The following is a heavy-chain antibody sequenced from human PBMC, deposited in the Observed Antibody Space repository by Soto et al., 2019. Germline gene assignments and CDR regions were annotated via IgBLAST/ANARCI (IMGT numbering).Heavy chain of an antibody. V-gene: IGHV3-23*01. D-gene: IGHD2-2*01. CDR1: GFTFSSYA. Sequence: PVGSLRLSCAASGFTFSSYAMSWVRQAPGKGLEWVSAISGSGGSTYYADSVKGRFTISRDNSKNTLYLQMNSLRAEDTAVYYCAKAPKLLLGYCSSTSCEYFDYWGQGTLVTVSS. J-gene: IGHJ4*02. CDR2: ISGSGGST. CDR3: AKAPKLLLGYCSSTSCEYFDY.